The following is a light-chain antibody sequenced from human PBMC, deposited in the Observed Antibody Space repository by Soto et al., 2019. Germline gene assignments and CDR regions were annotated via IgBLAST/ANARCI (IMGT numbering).Light chain of an antibody. CDR1: QVSVYSDVITY. CDR2: QVS. J-gene: IGKJ1*01. V-gene: IGKV2-30*01. CDR3: MQGAHWPWT. Sequence: EVVMTHAPLSLHVTLGHPAYLSFRSSQVSVYSDVITYLNWFHQRPGHSPRRLIYQVSNRDSGVPDRFSGSGSGTDFTLNISRVEAEDVGVYYCMQGAHWPWTFGQGTKVDIK.